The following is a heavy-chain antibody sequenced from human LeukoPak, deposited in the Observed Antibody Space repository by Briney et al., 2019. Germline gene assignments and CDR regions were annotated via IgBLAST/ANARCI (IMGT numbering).Heavy chain of an antibody. D-gene: IGHD6-19*01. CDR3: ARSRVSAGTFFDY. V-gene: IGHV3-48*03. CDR1: GFTFSTYE. J-gene: IGHJ4*02. CDR2: ISRSGSPI. Sequence: PGGPLRLSCVVSGFTFSTYEMNWVRQAPGKGLEWVSYISRSGSPIYYADSVKDRFTVSRDDAKNSVYLQMDSLRVEDTAVYYCARSRVSAGTFFDYWGQGTLVTVSS.